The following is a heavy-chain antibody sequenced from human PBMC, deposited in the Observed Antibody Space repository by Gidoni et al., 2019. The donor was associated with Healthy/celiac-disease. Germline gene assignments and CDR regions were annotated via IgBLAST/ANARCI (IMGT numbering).Heavy chain of an antibody. Sequence: STYYNPSLKSRVTISVDTSKNQFSLKLSSVTAADTAVYYCARHIGAYDSSGYPSAEGNWFDPWGQGTLVTVSS. V-gene: IGHV4-39*01. CDR2: ST. D-gene: IGHD3-22*01. J-gene: IGHJ5*02. CDR3: ARHIGAYDSSGYPSAEGNWFDP.